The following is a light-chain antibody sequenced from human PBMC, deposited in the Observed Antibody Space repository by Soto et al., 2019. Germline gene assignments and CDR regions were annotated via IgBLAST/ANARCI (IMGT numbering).Light chain of an antibody. V-gene: IGKV1-33*01. CDR2: DAS. Sequence: DIQMTQSPSSLSASVGDRVTITCQASHDISNYLNWYQQKLGKAPKLLIYDASNLEPGVPSRFSGSGAETKVIFTSSSLQPEDIATYYCQQYDTLSFTFGPGTKVDL. CDR3: QQYDTLSFT. J-gene: IGKJ3*01. CDR1: HDISNY.